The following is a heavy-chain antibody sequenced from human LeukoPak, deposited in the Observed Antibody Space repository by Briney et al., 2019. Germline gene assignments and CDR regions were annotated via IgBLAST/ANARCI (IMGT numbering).Heavy chain of an antibody. V-gene: IGHV4-38-2*02. D-gene: IGHD3-22*01. Sequence: SETLSLTCSVSGDSITGYYWGWIRQPPGKGLEWLGSIYHSGSTYYNPSLKSRVTISVDTSKNQFSLKLSSVTAADTAVYYCARATPPPYYDSSGHDAFDIWGQGTMVTVSS. CDR3: ARATPPPYYDSSGHDAFDI. J-gene: IGHJ3*02. CDR1: GDSITGYY. CDR2: IYHSGST.